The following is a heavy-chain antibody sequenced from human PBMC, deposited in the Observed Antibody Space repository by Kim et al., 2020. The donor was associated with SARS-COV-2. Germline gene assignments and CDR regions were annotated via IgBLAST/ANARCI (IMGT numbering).Heavy chain of an antibody. V-gene: IGHV1-18*01. J-gene: IGHJ4*02. Sequence: ASVKVSGKASGYTFTSYGISWVRQAPGQGLEWLGWVGAYNGDTNYAQNLQGRVTLTTDTSTSTAFLELRSLRSDDTAVYFCARDRGYGDDTFDYWGQGTLVTVSS. CDR3: ARDRGYGDDTFDY. CDR1: GYTFTSYG. D-gene: IGHD4-17*01. CDR2: VGAYNGDT.